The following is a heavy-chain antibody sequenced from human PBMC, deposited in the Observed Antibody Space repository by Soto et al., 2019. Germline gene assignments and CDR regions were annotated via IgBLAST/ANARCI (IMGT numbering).Heavy chain of an antibody. CDR2: INHSGST. CDR3: ARGDIVVVVGGGNYYYYMDV. Sequence: PSETLSLTCAVYGGSFSHYYWSWIRQPPGKGLEWIGEINHSGSTNYNPSLKSRVTISVDTSKNQFSLKLSSVTAADTAVYYCARGDIVVVVGGGNYYYYMDVWGKGTTVT. D-gene: IGHD2-15*01. V-gene: IGHV4-34*01. J-gene: IGHJ6*03. CDR1: GGSFSHYY.